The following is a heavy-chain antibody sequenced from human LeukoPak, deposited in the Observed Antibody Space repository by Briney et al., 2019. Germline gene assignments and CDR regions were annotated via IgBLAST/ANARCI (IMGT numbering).Heavy chain of an antibody. CDR3: APRGSPVEKIDY. D-gene: IGHD1-1*01. V-gene: IGHV3-23*01. CDR2: ISGSGGST. J-gene: IGHJ4*02. CDR1: GFTFSSYA. Sequence: GGSLRLSCAASGFTFSSYAMSWVRQAPGKGLEWVSAISGSGGSTYYADSVKGRFTISRDNSKNTLYLQMNSLRAEDTAVYYCAPRGSPVEKIDYWGQGTLVTVSS.